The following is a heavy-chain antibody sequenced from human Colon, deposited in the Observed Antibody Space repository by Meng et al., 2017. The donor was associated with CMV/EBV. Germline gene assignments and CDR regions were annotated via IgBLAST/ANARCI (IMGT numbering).Heavy chain of an antibody. D-gene: IGHD3-9*01. J-gene: IGHJ4*02. Sequence: ASVKVSCKASGYTFTSYGISWVRQAPGQGLAWMGWISAYNGNTNYAQKLQGRVTMTTDTSTSTAYMELRSLRSDDTAVYYCARTLGPELRYFDWLLPGGDYWGQGTLVTVSS. CDR1: GYTFTSYG. CDR3: ARTLGPELRYFDWLLPGGDY. V-gene: IGHV1-18*01. CDR2: ISAYNGNT.